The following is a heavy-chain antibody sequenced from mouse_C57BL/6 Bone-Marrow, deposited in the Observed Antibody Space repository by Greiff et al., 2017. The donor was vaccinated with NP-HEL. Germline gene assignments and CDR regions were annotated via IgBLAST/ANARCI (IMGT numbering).Heavy chain of an antibody. CDR3: ALYYDYDESFAY. J-gene: IGHJ3*01. D-gene: IGHD2-4*01. CDR1: GYTFTSYW. CDR2: IDPSDSYT. V-gene: IGHV1-50*01. Sequence: QVQLQQPGAELVKPGASVKLSCKASGYTFTSYWMQWVKQRPGQGLEWIGEIDPSDSYTNYNQKFKGKATLTVDTSSSTAYMQLSSLTSEDSAVYYCALYYDYDESFAYWGQGTRVTVSA.